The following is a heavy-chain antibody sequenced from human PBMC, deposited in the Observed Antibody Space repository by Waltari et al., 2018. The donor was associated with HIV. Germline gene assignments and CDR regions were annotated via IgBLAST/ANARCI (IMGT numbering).Heavy chain of an antibody. Sequence: QVQLVQSGAAVKKPGASVQVSCKASGGTFSSSATSWLRPAPGKWFEWMGMIIPILGIANYAQKFQGRVTITADKSTSTAYMELSSLRSEDTAVYYCAREAPHYDYGDERPEPFDYWGQGTLVTVSS. D-gene: IGHD4-17*01. CDR1: GGTFSSSA. J-gene: IGHJ4*02. V-gene: IGHV1-69*04. CDR3: AREAPHYDYGDERPEPFDY. CDR2: IIPILGIA.